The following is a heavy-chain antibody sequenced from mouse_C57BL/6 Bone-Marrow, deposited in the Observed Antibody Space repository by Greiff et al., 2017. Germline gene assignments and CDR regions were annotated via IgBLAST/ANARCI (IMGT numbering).Heavy chain of an antibody. CDR1: GFSLTSYA. D-gene: IGHD1-1*01. V-gene: IGHV2-9-1*01. CDR3: CNYGSGYDAMDY. Sequence: QVQLQESGPGLVAPSQSLSITCTVSGFSLTSYAISWVRQPPGKGLEWLGVIWTGGGTNYNSALKSRLSISKDNSKSRVFLKMNSLQTDDTARDYCCNYGSGYDAMDYWGQGTSVTVSA. J-gene: IGHJ4*01. CDR2: IWTGGGT.